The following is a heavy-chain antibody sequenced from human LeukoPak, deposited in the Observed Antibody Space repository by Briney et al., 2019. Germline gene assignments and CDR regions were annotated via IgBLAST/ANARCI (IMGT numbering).Heavy chain of an antibody. Sequence: SVKVSCKASGFTFTSSAVQWVRQARGQRLAWIGWIVVGSGNTNYAQKFQERVTITRDMSTSTAYMELSSLRSEDTAVYYCAASPDYYDSNGYSYYFDYWGQGTLVTVSS. CDR3: AASPDYYDSNGYSYYFDY. CDR1: GFTFTSSA. CDR2: IVVGSGNT. V-gene: IGHV1-58*01. J-gene: IGHJ4*02. D-gene: IGHD3-22*01.